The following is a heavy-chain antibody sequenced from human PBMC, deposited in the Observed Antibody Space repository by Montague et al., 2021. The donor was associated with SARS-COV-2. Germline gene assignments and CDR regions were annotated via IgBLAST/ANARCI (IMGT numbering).Heavy chain of an antibody. CDR2: INHSGST. CDR3: ARRGYSYYYYGMDV. Sequence: SETLSLTCAVYGGSFSGYYWSWIRQPPGKGLEWIGEINHSGSTXXXPSXXXRVTISVDTSKNQFSLKLSSVTAADTAVYYCARRGYSYYYYGMDVWGQGTTGTVSS. J-gene: IGHJ6*02. D-gene: IGHD5-24*01. CDR1: GGSFSGYY. V-gene: IGHV4-34*01.